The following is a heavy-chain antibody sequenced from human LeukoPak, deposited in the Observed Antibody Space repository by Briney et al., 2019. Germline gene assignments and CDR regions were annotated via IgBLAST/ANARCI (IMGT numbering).Heavy chain of an antibody. CDR2: IYYSGST. Sequence: SQTLSLTCAVSGGSISSYYWSWIRQPPGKGLEWIGYIYYSGSTNYNPSLKSRVTISVDTSKNQFSLKLSSVTAADTAVYYCARLVIADYYYYGMDVWGQGTTVTVSS. V-gene: IGHV4-59*08. CDR1: GGSISSYY. J-gene: IGHJ6*02. CDR3: ARLVIADYYYYGMDV. D-gene: IGHD3-16*02.